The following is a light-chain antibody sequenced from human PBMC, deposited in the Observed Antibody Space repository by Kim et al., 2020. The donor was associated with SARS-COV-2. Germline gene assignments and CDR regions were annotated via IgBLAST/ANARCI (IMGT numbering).Light chain of an antibody. CDR3: HQYDNLHLT. J-gene: IGKJ4*01. V-gene: IGKV1-33*01. CDR2: DAS. Sequence: DIQMTQSPSSLSASVGDRVTISCQASQDINYSLNWYQQKSGKAPKLLIYDASNLEMGVPSRFSGSGSGTDFTLTITSLQPEDFATYFCHQYDNLHLTFGGGTKVDIK. CDR1: QDINYS.